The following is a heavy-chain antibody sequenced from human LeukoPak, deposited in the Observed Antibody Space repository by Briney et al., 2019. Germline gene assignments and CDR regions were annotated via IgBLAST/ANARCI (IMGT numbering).Heavy chain of an antibody. V-gene: IGHV1-18*04. J-gene: IGHJ6*02. Sequence: ASVNVSCKASGYTFTGNYIHWVRQAPGQGLEWMGWISAYNGNTNYAQKLQGRVTMTTDTSTSTAYMELRSLRSDDTAVYYCARGHYDSDPYYYYGMDVWGQGTTVTVSS. CDR2: ISAYNGNT. CDR1: GYTFTGNY. D-gene: IGHD3-3*01. CDR3: ARGHYDSDPYYYYGMDV.